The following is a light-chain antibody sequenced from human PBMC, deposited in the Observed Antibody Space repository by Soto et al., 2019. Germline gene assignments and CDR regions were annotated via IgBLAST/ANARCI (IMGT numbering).Light chain of an antibody. J-gene: IGLJ1*01. Sequence: QSALTQPPSVSGAPGQRVTISCTGSSANIGAGYDVHWYQHLPGTAPKLLIYGNSNRPSGVPDRFSASKSGTSASLAITGLQAEDEADYYCQSYDSSLSGFYVFGTGTKV. CDR2: GNS. V-gene: IGLV1-40*01. CDR3: QSYDSSLSGFYV. CDR1: SANIGAGYD.